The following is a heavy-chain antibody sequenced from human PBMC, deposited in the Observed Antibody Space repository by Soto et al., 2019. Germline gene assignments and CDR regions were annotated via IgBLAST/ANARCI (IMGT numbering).Heavy chain of an antibody. J-gene: IGHJ4*02. CDR3: ARQYGGYEYYFDY. CDR1: GGSVNSGDYY. Sequence: QVQLQESGPGRLKPSSTLSLTCTVSGGSVNSGDYYWSWILQPPGKDLEWVGDIYYGGLTYSNPSLKSRLTISIDTSTNHFSLKLSSVTAADTAVYYCARQYGGYEYYFDYWGQGTLVTVSS. D-gene: IGHD5-12*01. V-gene: IGHV4-30-4*01. CDR2: IYYGGLT.